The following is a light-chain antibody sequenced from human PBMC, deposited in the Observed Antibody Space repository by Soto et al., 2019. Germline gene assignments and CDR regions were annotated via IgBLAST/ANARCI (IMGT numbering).Light chain of an antibody. CDR3: QQRSNWPPIT. J-gene: IGKJ5*01. CDR1: QSISNN. Sequence: EIVMTQSPATLSVSPGERATLSCRASQSISNNVAWYQQKPGQAPRLLIYDASNRATGIPARFSGSGSGTDFTLTISSLEPEDFAVYYCQQRSNWPPITFGQGTRLEIK. V-gene: IGKV3-11*01. CDR2: DAS.